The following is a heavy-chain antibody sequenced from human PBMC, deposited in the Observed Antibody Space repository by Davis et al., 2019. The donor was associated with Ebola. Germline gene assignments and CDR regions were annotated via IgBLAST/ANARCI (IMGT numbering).Heavy chain of an antibody. CDR1: GFTFSSYG. D-gene: IGHD2-21*02. CDR2: IRYDGSNK. J-gene: IGHJ4*02. CDR3: AKVYEAYCGGDCYSQFEY. V-gene: IGHV3-30*02. Sequence: PGGSLRLSCAASGFTFSSYGMHWVRQAPGKGLEWVAFIRYDGSNKYYADSVKGRFTISRDNSKNTLYLQMNSLRAEDTAVYYCAKVYEAYCGGDCYSQFEYWGQGTLVTVSS.